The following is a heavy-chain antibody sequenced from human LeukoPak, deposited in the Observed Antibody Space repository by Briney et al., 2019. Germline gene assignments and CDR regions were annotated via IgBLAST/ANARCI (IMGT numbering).Heavy chain of an antibody. CDR1: GFSLSTSGMC. J-gene: IGHJ3*02. D-gene: IGHD2-2*01. CDR2: IDWDDDK. CDR3: ARSPTHQLRGAFDI. V-gene: IGHV2-70*11. Sequence: ESGPALVKPTQTLTLTCTFSGFSLSTSGMCVSWIRQPPGKALEWLARIDWDDDKYYSTSLKTRLTISKDTSKNQVVLTMTNMDPVDTATYYCARSPTHQLRGAFDIWGQGTMVTVSS.